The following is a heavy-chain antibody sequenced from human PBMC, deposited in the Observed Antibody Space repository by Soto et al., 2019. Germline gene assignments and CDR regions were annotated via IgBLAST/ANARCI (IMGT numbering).Heavy chain of an antibody. CDR2: IKGDGSKK. J-gene: IGHJ4*02. CDR3: ARLSAHGREYYLDY. Sequence: EVQLVESGGGLVQPGGSLRVSCAASGFSFSTFSMTWVRQAPGKGLEWVANIKGDGSKKTYEDSVKGRFTISRDNAKNSLYLELNSLSAEDTAVYYCARLSAHGREYYLDYWGQGTLVTVSS. CDR1: GFSFSTFS. D-gene: IGHD3-16*01. V-gene: IGHV3-7*03.